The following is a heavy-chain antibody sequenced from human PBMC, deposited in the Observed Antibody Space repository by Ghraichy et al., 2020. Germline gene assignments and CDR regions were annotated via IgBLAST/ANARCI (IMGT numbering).Heavy chain of an antibody. Sequence: GESLNISCAASGFTFSSYSMNWVRQAPGKGLEWVSYISSSSSTIYYADSVKGRFTISRDNAKNSLYLQMNSLRAEDTAVYYCAREGGGGVIAPSAYKYYYYGMDVWGQGTTVTVSS. V-gene: IGHV3-48*04. CDR1: GFTFSSYS. D-gene: IGHD3-16*02. CDR2: ISSSSSTI. CDR3: AREGGGGVIAPSAYKYYYYGMDV. J-gene: IGHJ6*02.